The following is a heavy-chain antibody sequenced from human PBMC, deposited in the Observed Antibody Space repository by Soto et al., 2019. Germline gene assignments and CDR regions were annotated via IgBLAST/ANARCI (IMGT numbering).Heavy chain of an antibody. CDR2: INPNSGGT. D-gene: IGHD2-2*01. CDR3: ARTYCSSTSCPYYYYYGMDV. J-gene: IGHJ6*02. V-gene: IGHV1-2*04. CDR1: GYTFTGYY. Sequence: ASVKVSCKASGYTFTGYYMHWVRQAPGQGLEWMGWINPNSGGTNYAQKFQGWVTMTRDTSISTAYMELSRLRSDDTAVYYCARTYCSSTSCPYYYYYGMDVWGQGTTVNVSS.